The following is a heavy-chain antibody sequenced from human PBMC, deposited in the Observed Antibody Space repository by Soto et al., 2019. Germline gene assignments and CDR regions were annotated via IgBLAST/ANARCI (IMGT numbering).Heavy chain of an antibody. J-gene: IGHJ4*02. CDR1: GLTFSSYV. Sequence: GGALRLSCEGSGLTFSSYVMHWVRQAPGKGLEWVAVISYDGSNKYYADSVKGRFTISRDNSRNMLFLQMNSLRVEDTALYYCAKDRQRDGIWSFEYWGRGTLVPVSS. D-gene: IGHD1-20*01. CDR3: AKDRQRDGIWSFEY. V-gene: IGHV3-30*04. CDR2: ISYDGSNK.